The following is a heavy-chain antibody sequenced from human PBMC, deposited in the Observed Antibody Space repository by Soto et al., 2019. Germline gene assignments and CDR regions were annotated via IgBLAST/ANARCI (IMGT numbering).Heavy chain of an antibody. CDR3: ARGEYYYDSSGYFAPSWFDP. CDR1: GGSISSGGYS. J-gene: IGHJ5*02. V-gene: IGHV4-30-2*01. CDR2: IYHSGST. Sequence: QLQLQESGSGLVKPSQTLSLTCAVSGGSISSGGYSWSWIRQPPGEGLEWIGYIYHSGSTYYNPSLKSRVTISVDRSKNQLSLKLSSVTSADTAVYYCARGEYYYDSSGYFAPSWFDPSGQGTLVTVSS. D-gene: IGHD3-22*01.